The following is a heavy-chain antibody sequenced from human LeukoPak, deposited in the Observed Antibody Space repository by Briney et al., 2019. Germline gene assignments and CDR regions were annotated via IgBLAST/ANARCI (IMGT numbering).Heavy chain of an antibody. Sequence: GGSLRLSCAASGFTFKLYWMHWFRQVPGKRPVWVSRINDDASSTSYADSVKGRFTISRDNAKNTLYLQMNSLRAEDTAVYYCARGATYAYYQDYWGQGTLVTVSS. CDR3: ARGATYAYYQDY. CDR2: INDDASST. D-gene: IGHD1-26*01. V-gene: IGHV3-74*01. J-gene: IGHJ4*02. CDR1: GFTFKLYW.